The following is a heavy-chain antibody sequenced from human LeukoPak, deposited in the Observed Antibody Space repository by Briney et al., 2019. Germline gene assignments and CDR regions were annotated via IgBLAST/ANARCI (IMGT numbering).Heavy chain of an antibody. CDR1: GGSISSYN. Sequence: PSETLSLTCTVSGGSISSYNWSWIRQPPGKGLEWIGYIYYSGSTNYNPSLKSRVTISVDTSKNQFSLKLSSVTAADTAVYYCATDRSPLYDSNYGMDVWGQGTTVPVSS. V-gene: IGHV4-59*01. J-gene: IGHJ6*02. CDR3: ATDRSPLYDSNYGMDV. D-gene: IGHD3-3*01. CDR2: IYYSGST.